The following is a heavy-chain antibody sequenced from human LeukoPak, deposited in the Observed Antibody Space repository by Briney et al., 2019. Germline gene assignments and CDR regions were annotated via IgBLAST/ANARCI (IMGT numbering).Heavy chain of an antibody. CDR2: ISSSSSYI. CDR3: ARDLGTYYYDSSGYYRPSDAFDI. V-gene: IGHV3-21*01. D-gene: IGHD3-22*01. CDR1: GFTFSSYS. Sequence: PGGSLRLSCAASGFTFSSYSMNWVRQAPGKGLEWVSSISSSSSYIYYADSVKGRFTISRDNAKNSLYLQMNSLRAEDTAVYYCARDLGTYYYDSSGYYRPSDAFDIWGQGTMVTVSS. J-gene: IGHJ3*02.